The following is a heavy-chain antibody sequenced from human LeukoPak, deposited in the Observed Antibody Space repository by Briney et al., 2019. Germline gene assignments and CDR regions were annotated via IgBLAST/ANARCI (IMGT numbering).Heavy chain of an antibody. CDR2: IYSGGST. Sequence: GVLRLSCAASEFSVGSNYMTWVRQAPGKGLEWVSLIYSGGSTYYADSVKGRFTISRDNSKNTLYLQMNSLRAEDTAVYYCARVGFTQGAFDIWGQGTMVTVSS. CDR1: EFSVGSNY. J-gene: IGHJ3*02. V-gene: IGHV3-66*01. CDR3: ARVGFTQGAFDI. D-gene: IGHD6-25*01.